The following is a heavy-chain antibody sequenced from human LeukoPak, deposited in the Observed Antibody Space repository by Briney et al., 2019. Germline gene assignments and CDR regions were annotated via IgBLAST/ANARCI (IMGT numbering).Heavy chain of an antibody. CDR3: ARKLGYCSGGSCYNREYYFDY. Sequence: SVKVSCEASGGTFSSYAISWVRQAPGQGLEWMGRIIPILGIANYAQKFQGRVTITADKSTSTAYMELSSLRSEDTAVYYCARKLGYCSGGSCYNREYYFDYWGQGTLVTVSS. V-gene: IGHV1-69*04. CDR1: GGTFSSYA. J-gene: IGHJ4*02. CDR2: IIPILGIA. D-gene: IGHD2-15*01.